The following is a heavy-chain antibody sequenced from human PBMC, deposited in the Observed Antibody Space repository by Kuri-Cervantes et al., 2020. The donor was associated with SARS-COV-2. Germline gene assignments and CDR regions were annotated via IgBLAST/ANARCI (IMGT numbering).Heavy chain of an antibody. CDR2: TSYDGSNK. Sequence: GGSLRLSCAASGFTFSSYAMHWVRQAPGKGLEWVAVTSYDGSNKYYADSVKGRFTISRDNSKNTLYLQMNSLRAEDTAVYYCARDGAFTIFGVVIIGDYWGQGTLVTVSS. D-gene: IGHD3-3*01. V-gene: IGHV3-30-3*01. CDR3: ARDGAFTIFGVVIIGDY. CDR1: GFTFSSYA. J-gene: IGHJ4*02.